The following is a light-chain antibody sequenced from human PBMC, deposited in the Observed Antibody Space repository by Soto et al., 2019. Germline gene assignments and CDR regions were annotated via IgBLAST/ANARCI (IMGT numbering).Light chain of an antibody. CDR1: TPNTGKNA. J-gene: IGLJ1*01. CDR3: AAWDDNLDGYV. V-gene: IGLV1-36*01. Sequence: QSVLTQPPSVSGAPRQRVTISCSGSTPNTGKNAVNWYQQLPGKAPKLVIYHNDLLPSGVSDRFSGSKSGTSASLAISGLQSDDEADYYCAAWDDNLDGYVFGTGTKLTVL. CDR2: HND.